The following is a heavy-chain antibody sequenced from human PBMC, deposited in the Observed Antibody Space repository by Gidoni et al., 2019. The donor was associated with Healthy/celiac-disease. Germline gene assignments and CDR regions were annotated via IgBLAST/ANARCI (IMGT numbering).Heavy chain of an antibody. V-gene: IGHV4-31*03. CDR2: IYYSGST. J-gene: IGHJ6*02. CDR1: GGSLSSGGYY. Sequence: QVQLQESGPVLVKPSQTLSLTCTVSGGSLSSGGYYWSWIRQHPGKGLEWIGYIYYSGSTYYKPSLKSRVTISVDTSKNQFSLKLSSVTAADTAVYYCARGGTAQNGDRLYYYYYGMDVWGQGTTVTVSS. CDR3: ARGGTAQNGDRLYYYYYGMDV. D-gene: IGHD6-13*01.